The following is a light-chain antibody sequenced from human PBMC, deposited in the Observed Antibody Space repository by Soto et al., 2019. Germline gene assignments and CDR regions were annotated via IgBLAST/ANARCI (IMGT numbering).Light chain of an antibody. Sequence: DIVLTQSPGTLSLSPGERATLSCRASQSVSSNYLAWYQHRPGQAPRLLMYGASSRATGIPARFSGSGSGTDFTLTINRLEPEDCAVYYCQQYATSPALTFGEGTKVEIK. J-gene: IGKJ4*01. V-gene: IGKV3-20*01. CDR3: QQYATSPALT. CDR1: QSVSSNY. CDR2: GAS.